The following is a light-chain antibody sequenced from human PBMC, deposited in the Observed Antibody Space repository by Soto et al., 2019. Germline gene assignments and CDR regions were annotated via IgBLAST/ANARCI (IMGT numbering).Light chain of an antibody. V-gene: IGLV2-14*03. Sequence: QSALTQPASVSGSPGQSITISCTGTSSDIGGYTYVSWYQQYPGKAPKLLIYDVSNRPSGVSNRFSGSKSGNTASLTISGLQAEDEADYYCNSYRDSSTFVFGSGTQLTVL. CDR2: DVS. J-gene: IGLJ7*01. CDR1: SSDIGGYTY. CDR3: NSYRDSSTFV.